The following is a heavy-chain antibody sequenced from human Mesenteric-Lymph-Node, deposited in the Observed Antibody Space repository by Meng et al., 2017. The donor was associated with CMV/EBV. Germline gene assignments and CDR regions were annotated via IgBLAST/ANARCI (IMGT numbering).Heavy chain of an antibody. CDR2: ISWNSGSI. V-gene: IGHV3-9*01. D-gene: IGHD3-16*01. J-gene: IGHJ5*02. CDR3: AREDYDYVWGSLNWFDP. CDR1: GFTFDEYA. Sequence: SLKISCAASGFTFDEYAMHWVRQAPGKGLEWVSGISWNSGSIGYADSVKGRFTISRDNAKNSLYLQMNSLRAEDTAVYYCAREDYDYVWGSLNWFDPWGQGTLVTVSS.